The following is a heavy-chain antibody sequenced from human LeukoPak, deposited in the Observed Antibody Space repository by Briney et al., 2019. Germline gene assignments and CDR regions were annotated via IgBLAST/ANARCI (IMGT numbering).Heavy chain of an antibody. Sequence: GGSLRLSCTASGFSLSAHPMSWVRQGPGKSLEWVSVISGSGQTTYYADSVKGRFTVSRDNSKNTVYLQMSSLRADDTAVYYCAKEKDYRVFDHWGQGTLVTVSS. CDR1: GFSLSAHP. CDR2: ISGSGQTT. V-gene: IGHV3-23*01. J-gene: IGHJ4*02. CDR3: AKEKDYRVFDH. D-gene: IGHD4-11*01.